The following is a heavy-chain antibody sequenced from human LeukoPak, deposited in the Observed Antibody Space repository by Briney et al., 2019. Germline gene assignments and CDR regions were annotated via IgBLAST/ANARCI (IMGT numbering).Heavy chain of an antibody. CDR3: ARQGYFDWLTLKGAFDI. D-gene: IGHD3-9*01. J-gene: IGHJ3*02. V-gene: IGHV4-39*01. Sequence: SETLSLTCTVSGGSISSSSYYWGWIRQPPGKGLEWIGSIYYSGSTYYNPSLKSRVTISVDASKNQFSLKLSSVTAADTAVYYCARQGYFDWLTLKGAFDIWGQGTMVTVSS. CDR2: IYYSGST. CDR1: GGSISSSSYY.